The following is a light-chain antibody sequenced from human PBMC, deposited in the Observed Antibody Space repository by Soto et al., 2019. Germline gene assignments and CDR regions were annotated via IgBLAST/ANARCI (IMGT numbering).Light chain of an antibody. CDR1: KLGDKY. V-gene: IGLV3-1*01. Sequence: SYELTQPPSVSVSPGQTASITCSGDKLGDKYACWYQQKPGQSPVLVIYQDSKRPSGIPERFSGSNSGHTATLTISGTQAMDEADYYCQAWDSSNVVFGGETKLTVL. CDR3: QAWDSSNVV. J-gene: IGLJ2*01. CDR2: QDS.